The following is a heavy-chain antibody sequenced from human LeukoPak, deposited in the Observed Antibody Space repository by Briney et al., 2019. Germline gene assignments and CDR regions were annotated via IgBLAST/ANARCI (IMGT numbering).Heavy chain of an antibody. V-gene: IGHV4-38-2*01. Sequence: PSETLSLTCAVSVYSISSGYYWGWIRQPPGKGLEWIGRIYHSGSTYYNPSLKRRVTISVDTSKNQFSLKLSSVTAADTAVYYCARQGNYYGSGRRLYYFDYWGQGTLVTVSS. CDR1: VYSISSGYY. J-gene: IGHJ4*02. CDR2: IYHSGST. D-gene: IGHD3-10*01. CDR3: ARQGNYYGSGRRLYYFDY.